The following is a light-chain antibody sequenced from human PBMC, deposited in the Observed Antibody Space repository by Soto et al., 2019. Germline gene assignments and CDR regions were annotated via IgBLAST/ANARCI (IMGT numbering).Light chain of an antibody. V-gene: IGKV3-20*01. CDR2: GAS. CDR3: QQYGRSPFS. CDR1: QSVSNNY. Sequence: EIVLTQSPGTLSLSPGERVTLSCRASQSVSNNYLAWYQQKPGQAPRLLIYGASSRATGIPDRFSGSGSGTDFTLTISRLEPEDFAVYYCQQYGRSPFSFGPGTKVDIK. J-gene: IGKJ3*01.